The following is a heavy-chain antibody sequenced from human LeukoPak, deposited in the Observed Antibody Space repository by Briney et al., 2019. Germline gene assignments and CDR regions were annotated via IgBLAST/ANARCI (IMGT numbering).Heavy chain of an antibody. D-gene: IGHD6-13*01. CDR1: GFTFSSYS. V-gene: IGHV3-48*01. J-gene: IGHJ4*02. CDR2: ISSSSSTI. CDR3: ARSPPWWQQLPRAYYFDY. Sequence: TGGSLRLSCAASGFTFSSYSMNWVRQAPGKGLEWVSYISSSSSTIYYADSVKGRFTISRDNAKNSLYLQMNSLRAEDTAVYYCARSPPWWQQLPRAYYFDYWGQGTLVTVSS.